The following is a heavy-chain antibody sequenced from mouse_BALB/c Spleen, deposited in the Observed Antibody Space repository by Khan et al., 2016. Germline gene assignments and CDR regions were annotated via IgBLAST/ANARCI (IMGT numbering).Heavy chain of an antibody. D-gene: IGHD1-1*01. V-gene: IGHV5-6-5*01. CDR2: ISSGGTT. CDR1: GFTFSSYA. Sequence: EVELVESGGGLVKPGESLKLSCAASGFTFSSYAMSWVRQTPEKRLEWVASISSGGTTFYPASLQCRVTSSRYNASNSLYLQVRSLRSEDTAMNYCTRGVTTVVDYVDCWGQGTTRTVSS. CDR3: TRGVTTVVDYVDC. J-gene: IGHJ2*01.